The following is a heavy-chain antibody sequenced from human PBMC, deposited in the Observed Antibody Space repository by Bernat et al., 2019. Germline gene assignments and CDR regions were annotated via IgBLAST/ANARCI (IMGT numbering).Heavy chain of an antibody. Sequence: QVQLVESGGGVVQPGRSLRLSCAASGFTFSSYGMHWVRQAPGKGLEWVAVIWYDGSNKYYADSVKGRFTISRDNSKNTLYLQMNSLRAEDTAVYYCARDISSLMEYFQHWGQGTLVTVSS. V-gene: IGHV3-33*01. CDR2: IWYDGSNK. D-gene: IGHD6-6*01. CDR1: GFTFSSYG. J-gene: IGHJ1*01. CDR3: ARDISSLMEYFQH.